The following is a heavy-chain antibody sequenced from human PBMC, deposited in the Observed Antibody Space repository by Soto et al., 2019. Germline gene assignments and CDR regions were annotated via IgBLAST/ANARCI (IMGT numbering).Heavy chain of an antibody. CDR1: GYSFTSYW. Sequence: GESLKISCKGSGYSFTSYWIGWVRQMPGKGLEWMGIIYPGDSDTRYSPSFQGQVTISADKSISTAYLQWSSLKASDTAMYYCAIQGNDFWSGYYDAFDIWGQGTMVTVSS. V-gene: IGHV5-51*01. D-gene: IGHD3-3*01. CDR3: AIQGNDFWSGYYDAFDI. J-gene: IGHJ3*02. CDR2: IYPGDSDT.